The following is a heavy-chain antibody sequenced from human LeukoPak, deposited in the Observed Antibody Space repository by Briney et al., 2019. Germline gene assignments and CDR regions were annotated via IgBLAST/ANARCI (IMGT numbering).Heavy chain of an antibody. CDR2: INPNSGGT. Sequence: ASVKVSCKASGYTFTGYYMHWVRQAPGQGLEWMGWINPNSGGTNYAQKFQGRVTMTRDTSISTAYMELSRLRSDDTAVYYCARDPVLVGVVPAAMPENWFDPWGQGTLVTVSS. D-gene: IGHD2-2*01. CDR3: ARDPVLVGVVPAAMPENWFDP. J-gene: IGHJ5*02. CDR1: GYTFTGYY. V-gene: IGHV1-2*02.